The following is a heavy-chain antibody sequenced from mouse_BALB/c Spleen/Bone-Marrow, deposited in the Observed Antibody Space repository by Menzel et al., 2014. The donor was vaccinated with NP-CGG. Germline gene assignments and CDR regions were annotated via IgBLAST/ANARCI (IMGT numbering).Heavy chain of an antibody. Sequence: QVQLQQSGAEPVRPGASVTLSCKASGYTFXDYEMHWVKQTPVHGLEWIGAIDPETGGTAYNQKFKGKATLTADKSSSTAYMELRSLTSEDSAVYYCTSYDWFAYWGQGTLVTVSA. D-gene: IGHD2-12*01. V-gene: IGHV1-15*01. J-gene: IGHJ3*01. CDR2: IDPETGGT. CDR3: TSYDWFAY. CDR1: GYTFXDYE.